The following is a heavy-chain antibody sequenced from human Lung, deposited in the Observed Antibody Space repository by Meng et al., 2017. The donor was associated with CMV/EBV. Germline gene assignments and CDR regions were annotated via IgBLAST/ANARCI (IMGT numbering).Heavy chain of an antibody. V-gene: IGHV3-15*01. CDR2: IKTRVSGGTA. CDR1: GFPFNKAW. J-gene: IGHJ4*02. Sequence: GGSLRLXCATSGFPFNKAWMNWVCQAPGKGLEWVGRIKTRVSGGTADYAASVKGRFTISRDDSKKILFLQMNSLKSEDTAVYYCTDTGPLTPNWGQGTLV. CDR3: TDTGPLTPN. D-gene: IGHD1-14*01.